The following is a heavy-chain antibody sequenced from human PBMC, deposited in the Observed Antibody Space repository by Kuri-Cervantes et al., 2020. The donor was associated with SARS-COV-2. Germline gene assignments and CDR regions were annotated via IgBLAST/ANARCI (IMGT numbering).Heavy chain of an antibody. CDR3: ARDWGAIFGVATQFDY. CDR1: GFTFDNFA. Sequence: GGSLRLSCAASGFTFDNFAMHWVRQAPGKGLEWVAVISYDGSNKNYADSVKGRFTVSRDNSKNTLYLQMNSLRFEDTALYYCARDWGAIFGVATQFDYWGQGTLVTVSS. J-gene: IGHJ4*02. V-gene: IGHV3-30-3*01. D-gene: IGHD3-3*01. CDR2: ISYDGSNK.